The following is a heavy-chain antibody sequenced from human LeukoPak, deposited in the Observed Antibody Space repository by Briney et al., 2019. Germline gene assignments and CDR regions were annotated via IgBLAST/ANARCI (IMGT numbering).Heavy chain of an antibody. Sequence: SETLSLTCTVSGGSISSGGYYWSWIRQHPGKGLVWIGYIYYSGGTYYNPSLKSRVTISVDTSKNQFSLKLSSVTAADTAVYYCARDSRRAVAGTSVDYWGQGTLVTVSS. V-gene: IGHV4-31*03. CDR1: GGSISSGGYY. CDR2: IYYSGGT. J-gene: IGHJ4*02. CDR3: ARDSRRAVAGTSVDY. D-gene: IGHD6-19*01.